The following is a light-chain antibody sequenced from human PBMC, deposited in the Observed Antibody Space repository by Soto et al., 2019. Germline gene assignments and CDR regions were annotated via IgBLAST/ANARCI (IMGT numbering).Light chain of an antibody. CDR1: QTVNSK. Sequence: EIVVTQSPATLSVSPGERVALSCTTSQTVNSKLAWYQQQPGQAPRLLIHGASTRATDIPARFSGSGSGTEFTLTISSLQSEDFAIYYCQHYNNWPPITFGQGTRLEIK. CDR2: GAS. J-gene: IGKJ5*01. V-gene: IGKV3-15*01. CDR3: QHYNNWPPIT.